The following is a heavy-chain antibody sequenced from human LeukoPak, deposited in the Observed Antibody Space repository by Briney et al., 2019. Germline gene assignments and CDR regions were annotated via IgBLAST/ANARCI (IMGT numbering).Heavy chain of an antibody. CDR1: GGSISNYY. CDR3: ARVDWTTDY. Sequence: PSETLSLTCTVSGGSISNYYWNWIRQPAGKGLEWIGRIYTSGTTNYNPSLKSRVSMSVDTSRNQFSLRLSFVTAADTAVYYCARVDWTTDYWGQGTLVTVS. CDR2: IYTSGTT. V-gene: IGHV4-4*07. J-gene: IGHJ4*02. D-gene: IGHD3-9*01.